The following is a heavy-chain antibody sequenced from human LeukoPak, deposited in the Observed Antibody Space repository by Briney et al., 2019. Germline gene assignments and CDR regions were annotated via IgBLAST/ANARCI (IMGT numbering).Heavy chain of an antibody. CDR2: ISSSGYTI. Sequence: GGSLRLSCAASGFTFSAYYMTWIRQAPGKGLEWISYISSSGYTIYYADSVKGRFTISRDNSKNTLYLQMNSLRAEDTAVYYCAKELKETAAGTKWFDPWGQGTLVTVSS. D-gene: IGHD6-13*01. V-gene: IGHV3-11*01. CDR3: AKELKETAAGTKWFDP. J-gene: IGHJ5*02. CDR1: GFTFSAYY.